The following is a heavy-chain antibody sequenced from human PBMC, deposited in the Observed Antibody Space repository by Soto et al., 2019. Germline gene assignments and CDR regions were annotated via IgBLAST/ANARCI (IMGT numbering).Heavy chain of an antibody. CDR3: ARGTTLAIFDYGMDV. CDR2: ISNDGTNK. V-gene: IGHV3-30-3*01. Sequence: QVQLEESGGGVVQPGRSLRLSCVGTGFTFSSYAMHWVRQAPGKGLEWVAVISNDGTNKYYEDSVEGRITISRDNSKNTLYLQMHSLRSEDTAVYYCARGTTLAIFDYGMDVWGQGATVTVSS. J-gene: IGHJ6*02. CDR1: GFTFSSYA. D-gene: IGHD3-3*01.